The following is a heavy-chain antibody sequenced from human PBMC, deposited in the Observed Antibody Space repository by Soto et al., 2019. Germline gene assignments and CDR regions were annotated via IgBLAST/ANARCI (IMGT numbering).Heavy chain of an antibody. J-gene: IGHJ6*02. D-gene: IGHD2-15*01. CDR1: GFAFSSYA. CDR2: ISGNGGDT. V-gene: IGHV3-23*01. CDR3: GKDRGPCSGNKCSSLYYYYGMDV. Sequence: VQLLESGGGLVQPGGSVRLSCAASGFAFSSYAMSWVRQAPGKGLEWVAAISGNGGDTSYADSVRGRFTISRDNSRDTMFLQMNSLGADDTAVYYCGKDRGPCSGNKCSSLYYYYGMDVWGQGTTVTVSS.